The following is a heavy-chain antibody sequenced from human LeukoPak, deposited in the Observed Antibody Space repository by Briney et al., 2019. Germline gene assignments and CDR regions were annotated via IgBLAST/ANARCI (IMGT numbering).Heavy chain of an antibody. Sequence: GGSLRLSCAASGFTVSSYAMSWVRQAPGKGLEWVSAISGSGGSTYYADSVKGRFTISRDNSKNTLYLQMNSLRAEDTAVYYCAKARAVRGVHEFDYWGQGTLVTVSS. CDR2: ISGSGGST. CDR1: GFTVSSYA. CDR3: AKARAVRGVHEFDY. V-gene: IGHV3-23*01. J-gene: IGHJ4*02. D-gene: IGHD3-10*01.